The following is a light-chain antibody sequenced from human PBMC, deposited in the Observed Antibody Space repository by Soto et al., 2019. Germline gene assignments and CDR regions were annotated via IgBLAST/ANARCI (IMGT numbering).Light chain of an antibody. J-gene: IGLJ2*01. CDR3: AAWDDSLSAVV. V-gene: IGLV1-47*01. CDR1: SSNIGAGYD. Sequence: QSVLTQPPSVSGAPGQTITISCTGSSSNIGAGYDVHWYQQLPGRAPKLLIYRTNQRPSGVPDRFSGSKSGTSASLAISGLRSEDEADYYCAAWDDSLSAVVFGGGTKLTVL. CDR2: RTN.